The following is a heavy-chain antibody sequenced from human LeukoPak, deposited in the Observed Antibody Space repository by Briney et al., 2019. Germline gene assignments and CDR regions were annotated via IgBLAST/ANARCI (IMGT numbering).Heavy chain of an antibody. J-gene: IGHJ4*02. Sequence: ASVKVSCKASGGTFTSYAISWVRQAPGQGLEWMGGIIPIFGTANYAQKFQGRVTITADESTSTAYMELSSLRSEDTAVYYCARDYYGSGSYYKPFDYWGQGTLVTVSS. D-gene: IGHD3-10*01. CDR1: GGTFTSYA. CDR2: IIPIFGTA. CDR3: ARDYYGSGSYYKPFDY. V-gene: IGHV1-69*13.